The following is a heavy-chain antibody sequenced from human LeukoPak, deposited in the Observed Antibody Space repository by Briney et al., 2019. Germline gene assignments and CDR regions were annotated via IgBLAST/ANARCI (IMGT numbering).Heavy chain of an antibody. CDR1: GFTFDDYA. V-gene: IGHV3-9*01. D-gene: IGHD3-3*01. CDR2: ISWNSGSI. J-gene: IGHJ6*02. CDR3: AKSITMDYYYGMDV. Sequence: QPGRSLRLSCAASGFTFDDYAMHWVRQAPGKGLEWVSGISWNSGSIGYADSVKGRFTISRDNAKNSLYLQMNSLRAEDTALYYCAKSITMDYYYGMDVWGQGTTVTVSS.